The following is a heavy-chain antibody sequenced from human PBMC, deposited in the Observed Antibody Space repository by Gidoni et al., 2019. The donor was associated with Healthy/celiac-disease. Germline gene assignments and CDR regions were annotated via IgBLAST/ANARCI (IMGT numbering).Heavy chain of an antibody. D-gene: IGHD2-2*01. Sequence: EVQLVASGGGLVKPGGSLRLSCAASGSPFSHACMRWFRQAPGKGLGWVGRIKSKTDGGTTDYAAPVKGRFTISRDDSKNTLYLQMNSLKTEDTAVYYCTKDFTLVVPATDYYYGMDVWGQGTTVTVSS. CDR1: GSPFSHAC. J-gene: IGHJ6*02. CDR3: TKDFTLVVPATDYYYGMDV. V-gene: IGHV3-15*01. CDR2: IKSKTDGGTT.